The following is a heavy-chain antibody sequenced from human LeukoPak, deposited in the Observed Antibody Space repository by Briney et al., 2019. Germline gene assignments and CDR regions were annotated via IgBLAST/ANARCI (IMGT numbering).Heavy chain of an antibody. J-gene: IGHJ3*02. CDR2: IYYSGST. CDR3: ARDLLYDSSGCAFDI. CDR1: GGSISSYY. Sequence: SETLSLTCTVSGGSISSYYWSWIRQPPGKGLEWIGYIYYSGSTNYNPSLKSRVTISVDTSKNQSSLKLSSVTAADTAVYYCARDLLYDSSGCAFDIWGQGTMVTVSS. D-gene: IGHD3-22*01. V-gene: IGHV4-59*01.